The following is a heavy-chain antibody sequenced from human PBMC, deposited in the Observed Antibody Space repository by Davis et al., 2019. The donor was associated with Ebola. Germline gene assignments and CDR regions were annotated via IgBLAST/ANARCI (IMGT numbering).Heavy chain of an antibody. CDR1: GFTFSSYA. J-gene: IGHJ6*02. V-gene: IGHV3-30-3*01. Sequence: GESLKISCAASGFTFSSYAMHWVRQAPGKGLEWVAVISYDGSNKYYADSVKGRFTISRDNSKNTLYLQMNSLRAEDTAVYYCAKADWKYYYYGMDVWGQGTTVTVSS. CDR3: AKADWKYYYYGMDV. CDR2: ISYDGSNK. D-gene: IGHD1-1*01.